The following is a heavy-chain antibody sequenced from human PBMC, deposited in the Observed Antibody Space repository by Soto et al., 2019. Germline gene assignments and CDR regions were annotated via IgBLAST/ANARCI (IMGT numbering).Heavy chain of an antibody. CDR1: GFTFSSYG. Sequence: QVQLVESGGGVVQPGRSLRLSCAASGFTFSSYGMHWVRQAPGKGLEWVAVISYDGSDKYYADSVKGRFTISRDNSKNTLYLQMNSLRAEDTAVYYCAIRFDYWGQGTLVAVSS. J-gene: IGHJ4*02. V-gene: IGHV3-30*03. CDR2: ISYDGSDK. CDR3: AIRFDY.